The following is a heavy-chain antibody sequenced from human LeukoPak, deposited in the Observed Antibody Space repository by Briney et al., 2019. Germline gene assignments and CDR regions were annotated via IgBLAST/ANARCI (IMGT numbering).Heavy chain of an antibody. Sequence: ASVKDSCKASGYTFTTYAMHWVRQAPGQRLEWMGWISPGNGNTRYSQKFQGRVTITRDTSASTAYMELSSLRSEDTAVYYCARDQSDYDILTGYYTIDAFDCWGQGTMVTVSS. CDR3: ARDQSDYDILTGYYTIDAFDC. J-gene: IGHJ3*01. CDR1: GYTFTTYA. V-gene: IGHV1-3*01. CDR2: ISPGNGNT. D-gene: IGHD3-9*01.